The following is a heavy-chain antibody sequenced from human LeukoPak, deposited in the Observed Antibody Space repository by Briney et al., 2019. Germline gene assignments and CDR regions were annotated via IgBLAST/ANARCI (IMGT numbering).Heavy chain of an antibody. CDR1: GDSVSSNSAA. D-gene: IGHD3-10*01. CDR2: TYYRSKWYN. J-gene: IGHJ4*02. V-gene: IGHV6-1*01. Sequence: SQTLSLTCAISGDSVSSNSAAWNWIRQSPWRGLKWLRSTYYRSKWYNDYAVSVKSRITITPDTSKYQFYLQLNSVTPEDTAVYYCAREYYGSGSYYNLDYWGQGTLVTVCS. CDR3: AREYYGSGSYYNLDY.